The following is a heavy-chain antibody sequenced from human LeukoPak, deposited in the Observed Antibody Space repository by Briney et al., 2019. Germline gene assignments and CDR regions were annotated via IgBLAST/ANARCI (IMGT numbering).Heavy chain of an antibody. Sequence: SETLSLTCAVSGGSISSSNWWSWVRQPPGKGLEWIGEIYHSGSTSYNPSLKSRVTISVDKSKNQFSLKLSSVTAADTAVYYCASRRSVAGLDYWGQGTLVTVSS. J-gene: IGHJ4*02. D-gene: IGHD6-19*01. CDR1: GGSISSSNW. CDR3: ASRRSVAGLDY. V-gene: IGHV4-4*02. CDR2: IYHSGST.